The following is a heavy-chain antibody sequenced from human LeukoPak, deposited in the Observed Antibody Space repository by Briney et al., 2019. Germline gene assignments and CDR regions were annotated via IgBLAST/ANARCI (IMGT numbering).Heavy chain of an antibody. CDR2: IYHSGST. Sequence: SGTLSLTCAVSGGSISSSNWWSWVRQPPGKGLEWIGEIYHSGSTNYNPSLKSRVTISVDRSKNQFSLKLSSVTAADTAVYYCARGPYYYGSGSQRSFDYWGQGTLVTVSS. V-gene: IGHV4-4*02. CDR3: ARGPYYYGSGSQRSFDY. CDR1: GGSISSSNW. J-gene: IGHJ4*02. D-gene: IGHD3-10*01.